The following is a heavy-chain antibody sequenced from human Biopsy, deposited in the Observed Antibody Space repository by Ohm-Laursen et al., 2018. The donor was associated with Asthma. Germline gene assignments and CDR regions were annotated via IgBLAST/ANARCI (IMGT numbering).Heavy chain of an antibody. V-gene: IGHV4-61*01. CDR2: IYYTGSD. Sequence: TLSLTCTVSGGSVSTGSYYWSWIRQPPGKGLEWLGYIYYTGSDNYNPSLKSRVTISVDTSKNQFSLRLNSVTAADTAVYYCARGPNYHGSGRAPIGMDVWGQGTAVTVSS. J-gene: IGHJ6*02. CDR3: ARGPNYHGSGRAPIGMDV. CDR1: GGSVSTGSYY. D-gene: IGHD3-10*01.